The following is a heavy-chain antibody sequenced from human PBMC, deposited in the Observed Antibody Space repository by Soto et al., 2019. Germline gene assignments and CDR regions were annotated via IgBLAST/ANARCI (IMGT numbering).Heavy chain of an antibody. V-gene: IGHV4-59*01. Sequence: XXTLSLPFTVSGGSIRSYYWHWIPQPPGKALEWIGYIYYSGSTNYNPSLKSRVTVSVDTSKNQFSLRLSSVKAADTAVYYCAGLYCSSTSCYIDYWGQGTLVTSPQ. CDR3: AGLYCSSTSCYIDY. D-gene: IGHD2-2*01. CDR1: GGSIRSYY. J-gene: IGHJ4*02. CDR2: IYYSGST.